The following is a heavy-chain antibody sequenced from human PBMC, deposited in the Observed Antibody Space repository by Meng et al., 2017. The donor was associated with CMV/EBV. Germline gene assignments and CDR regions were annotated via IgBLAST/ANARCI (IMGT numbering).Heavy chain of an antibody. V-gene: IGHV1-2*02. CDR2: VNSNNDAT. CDR3: VRSSGWSLFDY. Sequence: QVQLLQLGAEMKRPGASVKVTGTTSGFTFSDYYMHWVRQAPGQGLEWMGWVNSNNDATNYARKFQGRVSMTRDTSISTAHMELSRLMSDDTAVYYCVRSSGWSLFDYWGQGTLVTVSS. J-gene: IGHJ4*02. D-gene: IGHD6-19*01. CDR1: GFTFSDYY.